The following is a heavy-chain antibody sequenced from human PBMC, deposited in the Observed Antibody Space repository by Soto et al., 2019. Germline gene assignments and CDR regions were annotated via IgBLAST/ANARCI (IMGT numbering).Heavy chain of an antibody. CDR3: ATSYGSGSAHFAS. D-gene: IGHD3-10*01. V-gene: IGHV1-69*02. CDR1: GDTFSRFT. Sequence: QVQLVQSGAEVTKPGSSVTVSCTASGDTFSRFTLSWVRQAPGQGLEWMGRIIPMLGMSNSALKFQGRVTINEDKSTNKVYMHLTRLRSDDTAVYYCATSYGSGSAHFASWGQGTLVTVSS. CDR2: IIPMLGMS. J-gene: IGHJ4*02.